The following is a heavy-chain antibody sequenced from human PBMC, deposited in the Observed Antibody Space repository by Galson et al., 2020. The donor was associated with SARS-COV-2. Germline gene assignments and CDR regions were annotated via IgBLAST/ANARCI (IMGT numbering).Heavy chain of an antibody. CDR2: ISAYNGNT. D-gene: IGHD6-19*01. CDR3: ARDSYSSGWTDPEIYYYYYDGMDV. J-gene: IGHJ6*02. V-gene: IGHV1-18*04. Sequence: ASVKVSCKASGYTFTSYGISWVRQAPGQGLEWMGRISAYNGNTNYAQKLQGRVTMTTDTSTSTAYMELRSLRSDDTAVYYCARDSYSSGWTDPEIYYYYYDGMDVWGQGTTVTVS. CDR1: GYTFTSYG.